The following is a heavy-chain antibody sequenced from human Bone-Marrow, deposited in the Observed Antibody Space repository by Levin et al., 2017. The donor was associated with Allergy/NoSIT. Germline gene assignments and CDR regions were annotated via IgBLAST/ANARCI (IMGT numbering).Heavy chain of an antibody. CDR1: GFTFSNFA. V-gene: IGHV3-30-3*01. CDR2: IPHDGANT. Sequence: GGSRRLSCAASGFTFSNFAMHWVRQAPGKGLEWVAAIPHDGANTYYTDSVRGRFTISRDNSKNTLFVEMNSLRVEDTAVYYCARGPGLAVGKGYFDSWGQGTLVTVSS. CDR3: ARGPGLAVGKGYFDS. D-gene: IGHD6-19*01. J-gene: IGHJ5*01.